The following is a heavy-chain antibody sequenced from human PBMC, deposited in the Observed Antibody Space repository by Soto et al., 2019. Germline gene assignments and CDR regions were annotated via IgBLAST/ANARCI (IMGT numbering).Heavy chain of an antibody. CDR3: AREWNYHGQGWFDP. V-gene: IGHV4-59*05. CDR2: IYYSGST. CDR1: GGSINSYY. D-gene: IGHD1-7*01. J-gene: IGHJ5*02. Sequence: PSETLSLTCTVSGGSINSYYWSWVRQSPGKGLEWIGSIYYSGSTFYNPSLKSRVTIFVDTSNNQFSLRLNSVTAADTAVYYCAREWNYHGQGWFDPWGQGTLVTVSS.